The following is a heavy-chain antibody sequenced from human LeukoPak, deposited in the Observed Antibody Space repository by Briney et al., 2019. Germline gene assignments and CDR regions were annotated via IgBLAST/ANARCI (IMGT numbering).Heavy chain of an antibody. CDR2: ISAYNGNT. V-gene: IGHV1-18*01. J-gene: IGHJ4*02. D-gene: IGHD3-9*01. Sequence: SVKVSCKASGYTFITHGLTWVRQAPGQGLEWMGWISAYNGNTIYAQTLQDRLTMTTDTSTSTAYMELRSLRSDDTAVYYCARGRLRYLDWTRAYSDYWGQGTLVTVSS. CDR3: ARGRLRYLDWTRAYSDY. CDR1: GYTFITHG.